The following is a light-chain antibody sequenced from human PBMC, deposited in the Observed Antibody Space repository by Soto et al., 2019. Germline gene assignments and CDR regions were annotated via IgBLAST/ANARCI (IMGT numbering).Light chain of an antibody. Sequence: EIVLTQSPGTLSLSPGERATLSCRASQSVSSSYLAWYQQKPGQAPRLLIYGASSRATGIPDRFSGSGSGTDFTLNISRLEPEDFAVYYCQQYGSSPAFDQGTRQEIK. CDR3: QQYGSSPA. J-gene: IGKJ5*01. V-gene: IGKV3-20*01. CDR1: QSVSSSY. CDR2: GAS.